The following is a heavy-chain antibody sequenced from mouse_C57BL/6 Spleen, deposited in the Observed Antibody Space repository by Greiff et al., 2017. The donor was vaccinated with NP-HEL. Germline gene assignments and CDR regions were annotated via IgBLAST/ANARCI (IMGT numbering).Heavy chain of an antibody. V-gene: IGHV2-3*01. J-gene: IGHJ4*01. CDR2: IWGDGST. Sequence: VQRVESGPGLVAPSQSLSITCTVSGFSLTSYGVSWVRQPPGKGLEWLGVIWGDGSTNYHSALISRLSISNDNSKSQVFLKLNSLQTDDTATYYWAKPDDYDEGYAMDYWGQGTSVTVSS. CDR3: AKPDDYDEGYAMDY. CDR1: GFSLTSYG. D-gene: IGHD2-4*01.